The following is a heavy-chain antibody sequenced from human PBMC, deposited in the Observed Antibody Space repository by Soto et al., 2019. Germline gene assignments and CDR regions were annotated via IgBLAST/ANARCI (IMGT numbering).Heavy chain of an antibody. V-gene: IGHV1-18*04. J-gene: IGHJ5*02. CDR1: GYPFIKYG. D-gene: IGHD3-9*01. CDR2: IKVDSGYT. CDR3: ATSDDTGFDP. Sequence: QLQLVQSAAEVKKPGASVRVSCKAYGYPFIKYGISWIRQAPEQGLEWMGWIKVDSGYTNYAQKFQGRVTMTADTSSDTAFMELRSLRLDDTAVYFCATSDDTGFDPWGQGTRVSVSS.